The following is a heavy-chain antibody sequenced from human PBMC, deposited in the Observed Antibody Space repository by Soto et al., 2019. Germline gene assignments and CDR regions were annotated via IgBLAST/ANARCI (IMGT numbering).Heavy chain of an antibody. CDR3: ARAAQVGATGAFDI. J-gene: IGHJ3*02. D-gene: IGHD1-26*01. CDR2: INPNSGGT. Sequence: ASVKVSCKASGYTFTGYYMHWVRQAPGQGLEWMGWINPNSGGTNYAQKFQGWVTMTRDTSISTAYMELSRLRSDDTAVYYCARAAQVGATGAFDIWGQGTMVTVSS. V-gene: IGHV1-2*04. CDR1: GYTFTGYY.